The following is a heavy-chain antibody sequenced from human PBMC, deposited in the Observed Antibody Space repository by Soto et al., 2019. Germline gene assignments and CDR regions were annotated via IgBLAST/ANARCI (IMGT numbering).Heavy chain of an antibody. CDR1: GYSFSTSW. CDR3: ATRAEYYDFWSGYYGA. D-gene: IGHD3-3*01. J-gene: IGHJ5*02. Sequence: PXESLKISCKGSGYSFSTSWIGWVRQISGKGLEWMGTIYPSDSDTRYSPSFQGQVIISADKSTSTAYLQWRSLKASDTAMYYCATRAEYYDFWSGYYGAWGQGTLVTVSS. V-gene: IGHV5-51*01. CDR2: IYPSDSDT.